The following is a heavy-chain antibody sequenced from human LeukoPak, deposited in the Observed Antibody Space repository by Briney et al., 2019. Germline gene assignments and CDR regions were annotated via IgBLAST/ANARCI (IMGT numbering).Heavy chain of an antibody. CDR3: AKAGFGYYDSSGYYHY. Sequence: GGSLRLSCAASGFTFSSYAMTWVRQAPGKGLEWGSVISGSGGSTYYADSVKGRFTISRDNSKSTLYLRMNSLRAEDTAVYYCAKAGFGYYDSSGYYHYWGQGTLVTVSS. D-gene: IGHD3-22*01. CDR2: ISGSGGST. V-gene: IGHV3-23*01. J-gene: IGHJ4*02. CDR1: GFTFSSYA.